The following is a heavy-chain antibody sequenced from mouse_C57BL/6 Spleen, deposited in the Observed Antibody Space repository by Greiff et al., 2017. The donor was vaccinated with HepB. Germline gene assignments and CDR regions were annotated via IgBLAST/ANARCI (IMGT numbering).Heavy chain of an antibody. CDR1: GFTFSSYG. CDR3: ARHYYDYDGGAWFAY. Sequence: EVKLVESGGDLVKPGGSLKLSCAASGFTFSSYGMSWVRQTPDKRLEWVATISSGGSYTYYPDSVKGRFTISRDNAKNTLYLQMSSLKSEDTAMYYCARHYYDYDGGAWFAYWGQGTLVTVSA. J-gene: IGHJ3*01. V-gene: IGHV5-6*02. CDR2: ISSGGSYT. D-gene: IGHD2-4*01.